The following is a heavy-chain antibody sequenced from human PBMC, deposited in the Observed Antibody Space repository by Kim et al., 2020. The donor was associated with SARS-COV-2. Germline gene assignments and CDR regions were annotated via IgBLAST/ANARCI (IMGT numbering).Heavy chain of an antibody. J-gene: IGHJ6*02. CDR3: AREPVATVVTARWGMDV. V-gene: IGHV1-18*04. D-gene: IGHD2-15*01. CDR2: ISAYNGNT. Sequence: ASVKVSCKASGYTFTSYGISWVRQAPGQGLEWMGWISAYNGNTNYAQKLQGRVTMTTDTSTSTAYMELRSLRSDDTAVYYCAREPVATVVTARWGMDVWGQGTTVTVSS. CDR1: GYTFTSYG.